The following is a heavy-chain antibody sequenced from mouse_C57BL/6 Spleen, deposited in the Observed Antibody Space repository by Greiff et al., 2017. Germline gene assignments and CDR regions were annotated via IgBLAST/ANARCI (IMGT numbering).Heavy chain of an antibody. CDR3: ASPSMVTTAMDY. J-gene: IGHJ4*01. V-gene: IGHV1-64*01. CDR1: GYTFTSYW. CDR2: IHPNSGST. Sequence: VQLQQSGAELVKPGASVKLSCKASGYTFTSYWMHWVKQRPGQGLEWIGMIHPNSGSTNYNEKFKSKATLTVDKSSSTAYMQLSSLTSEDSAVYYCASPSMVTTAMDYWGQGTSVTVSS. D-gene: IGHD2-2*01.